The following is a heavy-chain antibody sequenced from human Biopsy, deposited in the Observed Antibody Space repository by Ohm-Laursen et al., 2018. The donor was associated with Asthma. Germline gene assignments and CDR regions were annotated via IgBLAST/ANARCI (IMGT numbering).Heavy chain of an antibody. Sequence: SVKVSCKSLGGTFNTYVIGWARQAPGQGLEWMGGITSAFGTTAYPQKFQDRVTITADDSTSTVYMELSSLRSEDTAVYYCARKAGSCISRTCYAVGFWGQGALVTVAS. CDR2: ITSAFGTT. V-gene: IGHV1-69*13. CDR3: ARKAGSCISRTCYAVGF. D-gene: IGHD2-2*01. CDR1: GGTFNTYV. J-gene: IGHJ4*02.